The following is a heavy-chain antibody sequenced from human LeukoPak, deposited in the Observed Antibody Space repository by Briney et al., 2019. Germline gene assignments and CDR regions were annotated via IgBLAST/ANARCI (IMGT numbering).Heavy chain of an antibody. CDR3: ASLYSSRSKEPAFDI. J-gene: IGHJ3*02. Sequence: SVKVSFKASGGTFSSYAISWVRQAPGPGLEWMGGIIPIFGTANYAQKFQGRVTITADESTSTAYMELSSLRSEDTAVYYCASLYSSRSKEPAFDIWGQGTMVTVSS. D-gene: IGHD5-18*01. CDR1: GGTFSSYA. V-gene: IGHV1-69*13. CDR2: IIPIFGTA.